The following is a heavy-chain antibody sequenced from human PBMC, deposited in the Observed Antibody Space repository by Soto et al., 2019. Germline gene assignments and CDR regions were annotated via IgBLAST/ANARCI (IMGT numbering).Heavy chain of an antibody. CDR3: TTDLTYYYDSSGYYYFDY. V-gene: IGHV3-15*01. Sequence: PGGSLRLSCAASGFTFSNAWMSWVRQAPGKGLERVGRIKSKTDGGTTDYAAPVKGRFTISRDDSKNTLYLQMNSLKTEDTAVYYCTTDLTYYYDSSGYYYFDYWGQGTLVTVSS. CDR2: IKSKTDGGTT. J-gene: IGHJ4*02. D-gene: IGHD3-22*01. CDR1: GFTFSNAW.